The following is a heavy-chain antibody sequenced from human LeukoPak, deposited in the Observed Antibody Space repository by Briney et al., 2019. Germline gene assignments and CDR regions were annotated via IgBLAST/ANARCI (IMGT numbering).Heavy chain of an antibody. D-gene: IGHD2-2*01. CDR1: GYSFPSYW. J-gene: IGHJ4*02. V-gene: IGHV5-10-1*01. CDR2: IAPSDSYT. CDR3: ARRYCSSTTCRGDFDY. Sequence: GESLKISCKVSGYSFPSYWITWVRQMPGKGLEWMGRIAPSDSYTNYSPSFEGHVAFSADKSISTVYLQWSSLKASDTAIYYCARRYCSSTTCRGDFDYWGQGTLVAVSS.